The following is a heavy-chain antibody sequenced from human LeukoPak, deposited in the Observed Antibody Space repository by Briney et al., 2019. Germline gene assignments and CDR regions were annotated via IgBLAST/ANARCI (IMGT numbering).Heavy chain of an antibody. CDR3: AREGGPSIAAAGTYYYYGMDV. D-gene: IGHD6-13*01. CDR2: TYYRSKWYN. Sequence: SQTLSLTCAISGDSVSSKNGAWNWIRQSPSRGLEWLGRTYYRSKWYNDYAVSVKSRITINPDTSKNQFSLQLNSVTPEDTAVYYCAREGGPSIAAAGTYYYYGMDVWGQGTTVTVSS. J-gene: IGHJ6*02. V-gene: IGHV6-1*01. CDR1: GDSVSSKNGA.